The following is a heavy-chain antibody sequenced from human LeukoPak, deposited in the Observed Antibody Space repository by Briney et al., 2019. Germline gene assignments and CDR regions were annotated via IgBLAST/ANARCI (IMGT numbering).Heavy chain of an antibody. J-gene: IGHJ4*02. CDR3: TRHYFSD. V-gene: IGHV3-72*01. CDR2: TSNKADSYTT. D-gene: IGHD2-15*01. CDR1: EFTISDHY. Sequence: GGSLRLSCAASEFTISDHYMDWVRQAPGKGLEWVGRTSNKADSYTTYYAASVKGRFTISRDDSKNLLYLQMKSLKAEDTAVYYCTRHYFSDWGQGALVTVSS.